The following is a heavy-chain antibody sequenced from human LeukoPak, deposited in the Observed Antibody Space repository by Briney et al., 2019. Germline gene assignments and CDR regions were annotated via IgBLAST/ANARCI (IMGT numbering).Heavy chain of an antibody. CDR2: ISAYNGNT. J-gene: IGHJ4*02. V-gene: IGHV1-18*01. D-gene: IGHD3-22*01. Sequence: GASVKVSCTASGYTFTSYGISWVRQAPGQGLEWMGWISAYNGNTNYAQKLQGRVTMTTDTSTSTAYMELRSLRSDDTAVYYCAQSHYYDNSGSFDYWGQGTLVTVSS. CDR1: GYTFTSYG. CDR3: AQSHYYDNSGSFDY.